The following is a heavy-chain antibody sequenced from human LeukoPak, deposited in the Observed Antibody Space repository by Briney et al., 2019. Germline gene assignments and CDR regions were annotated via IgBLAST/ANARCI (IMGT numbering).Heavy chain of an antibody. CDR3: AGQGYCSSTSCRYFDY. D-gene: IGHD2-2*01. V-gene: IGHV3-30*07. J-gene: IGHJ4*02. Sequence: PGGSLRLSCAASGCTFSSYAVHWVRQAPGKGLEWVAVISYDGSNKYYADSVKGRFTISRDNSKNTLYLQMNSLRAEDTAVYYCAGQGYCSSTSCRYFDYWGQGTLVTVSS. CDR2: ISYDGSNK. CDR1: GCTFSSYA.